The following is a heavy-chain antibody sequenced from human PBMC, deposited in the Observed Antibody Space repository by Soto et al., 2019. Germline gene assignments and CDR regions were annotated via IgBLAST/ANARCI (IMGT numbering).Heavy chain of an antibody. V-gene: IGHV5-51*01. J-gene: IGHJ5*02. Sequence: GESLKISCKGPGHLFSNHWIGWVRQTPGKGLERMGLIFTRDSETKTSPSFQGHVSFSVDTSINTVYPQWTSLKTTDTGIYLCARGYFDSGHGYDLWGQGTLVTVSS. D-gene: IGHD3-10*01. CDR3: ARGYFDSGHGYDL. CDR1: GHLFSNHW. CDR2: IFTRDSET.